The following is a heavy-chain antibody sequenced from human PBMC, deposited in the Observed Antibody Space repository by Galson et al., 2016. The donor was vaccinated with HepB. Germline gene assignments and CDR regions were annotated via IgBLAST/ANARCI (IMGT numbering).Heavy chain of an antibody. V-gene: IGHV3-7*02. CDR2: IKKDGSEK. J-gene: IGHJ4*02. CDR3: AIGLYWGGGYEA. Sequence: SLRLSCAASGFNFSSYWMSWVRQAPGKGLEWVANIKKDGSEKYYVDSVKGRFTITRDNAKKSLYLQMNSLRAEDTAVYYCAIGLYWGGGYEAWGQGTLVTVSS. CDR1: GFNFSSYW. D-gene: IGHD5-12*01.